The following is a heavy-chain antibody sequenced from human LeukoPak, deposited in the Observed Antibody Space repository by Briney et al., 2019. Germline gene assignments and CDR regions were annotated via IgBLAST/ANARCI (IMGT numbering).Heavy chain of an antibody. CDR2: INSDGSST. V-gene: IGHV3-74*01. J-gene: IGHJ4*02. CDR3: ARADILVVQAAHPFDY. D-gene: IGHD2-2*01. CDR1: GFTFSTYW. Sequence: GGSLRLSCLASGFTFSTYWMHWVRQAPGKGLVCVSRINSDGSSTTYADSVKGRFTISRDNAKNSLYLQMNSLRAEDTAVYYCARADILVVQAAHPFDYWGQGTLVTVSS.